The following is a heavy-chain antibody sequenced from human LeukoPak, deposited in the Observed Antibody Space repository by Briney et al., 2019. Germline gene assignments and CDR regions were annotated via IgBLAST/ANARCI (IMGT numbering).Heavy chain of an antibody. V-gene: IGHV5-10-1*01. CDR1: GYSFTSSW. Sequence: GQSLRISCKGSGYSFTSSWITWVRKMPGKGLEWMGTVDPGDSYTNYSPSFQGHVTISADRSISTAYLQWSSLKSSDTAIYYCGRNLGLRDSSGYYGYRGQGTPGTVSS. CDR2: VDPGDSYT. CDR3: GRNLGLRDSSGYYGY. J-gene: IGHJ4*02. D-gene: IGHD3-22*01.